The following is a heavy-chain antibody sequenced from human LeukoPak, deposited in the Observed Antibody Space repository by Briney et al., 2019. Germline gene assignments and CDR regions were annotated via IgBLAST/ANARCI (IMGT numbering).Heavy chain of an antibody. Sequence: GGSLRLSCAASGFTFSSYEMNWVRQAPGKGLEWVSYISTSGTTIYYADSVKGRFTISRDNAKNSLFLQMNSLRAEDTAVYYCARGGYGSSLYNSFDPWGQGTLVTVSS. D-gene: IGHD6-13*01. J-gene: IGHJ5*02. CDR3: ARGGYGSSLYNSFDP. CDR1: GFTFSSYE. V-gene: IGHV3-48*03. CDR2: ISTSGTTI.